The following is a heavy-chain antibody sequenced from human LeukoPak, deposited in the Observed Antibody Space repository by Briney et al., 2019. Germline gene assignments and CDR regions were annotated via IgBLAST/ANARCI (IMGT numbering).Heavy chain of an antibody. CDR1: GFAFSTYT. D-gene: IGHD6-13*01. CDR2: ITSTSGYI. J-gene: IGHJ2*01. V-gene: IGHV3-21*01. Sequence: GGSLRLSCAASGFAFSTYTMNWVRQAPGKELEWVSAITSTSGYIYYADSVKGRFTISRDNAKSSLYLQMNSLRAEDTAVFYCARTAPGYTTSWPAWYFDLWGRGTLVTVSS. CDR3: ARTAPGYTTSWPAWYFDL.